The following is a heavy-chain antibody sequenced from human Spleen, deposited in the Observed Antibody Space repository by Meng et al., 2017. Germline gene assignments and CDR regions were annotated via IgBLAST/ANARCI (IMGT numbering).Heavy chain of an antibody. V-gene: IGHV1-2*02. CDR3: ARPGVYYDIYYYYGMDV. J-gene: IGHJ6*01. D-gene: IGHD3-22*01. CDR1: GYTFTGYY. Sequence: ASVKVSCKASGYTFTGYYMHWVRQAPGQGLEWMGWINPNSGGTNYAQKFQGRVTMTRDTSISTAYMELSRLRSDDTAVYYCARPGVYYDIYYYYGMDVWGQGTTVTVSS. CDR2: INPNSGGT.